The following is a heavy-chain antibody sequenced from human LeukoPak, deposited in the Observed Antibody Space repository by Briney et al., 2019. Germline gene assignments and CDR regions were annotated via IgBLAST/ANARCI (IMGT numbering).Heavy chain of an antibody. CDR3: ARGPSSDAFDI. J-gene: IGHJ3*02. Sequence: GGSMRLSCVASGFTFSNYWMSWVRQAPGKGLEWLINIRQDGGEKYYVDSVTGRFTISRDNAKNSLYLQMNSLRDEDTAVYYCARGPSSDAFDIWGQGTMVTVSS. CDR1: GFTFSNYW. CDR2: IRQDGGEK. V-gene: IGHV3-7*02.